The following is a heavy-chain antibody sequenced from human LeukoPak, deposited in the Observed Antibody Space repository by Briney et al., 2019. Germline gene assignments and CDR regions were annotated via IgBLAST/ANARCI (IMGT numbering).Heavy chain of an antibody. J-gene: IGHJ4*02. CDR3: ARRAVAGAFDY. Sequence: ASVKVSCKSSGYTFTSYGISWVRQAPGQGLDWMGWISAYNGNTNYAQKLQDRVTMTTDTSTSTAYMELRSLRSDDTAVYYCARRAVAGAFDYWGQGTLVTVSS. CDR2: ISAYNGNT. CDR1: GYTFTSYG. V-gene: IGHV1-18*04. D-gene: IGHD6-19*01.